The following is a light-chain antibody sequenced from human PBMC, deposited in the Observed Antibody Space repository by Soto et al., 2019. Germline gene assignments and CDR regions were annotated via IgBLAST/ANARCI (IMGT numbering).Light chain of an antibody. V-gene: IGLV2-14*03. CDR1: SSDVGGYNR. CDR3: SSFTSDRIYV. Sequence: QSVLTQPASVSGSPDQSITISCTGTSSDVGGYNRVSWYQQHPGRAPRLLICGVTTRPSGISDRFSASKSGLPASLTISGLQPEDDADYYCSSFTSDRIYVFGPGTKVTV. J-gene: IGLJ1*01. CDR2: GVT.